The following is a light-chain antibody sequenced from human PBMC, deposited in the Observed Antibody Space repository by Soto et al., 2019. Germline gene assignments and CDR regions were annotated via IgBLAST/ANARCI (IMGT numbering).Light chain of an antibody. CDR3: QQYNNWPLT. CDR2: GAS. J-gene: IGKJ5*01. Sequence: EIVMPQSPATLSVSPGERDTLSCMASQSVSSNLAWYQQKPGQAPRLLIYGASTRATGIPARFSGSGSGTEFTLTISSLQSEDFAVYYCQQYNNWPLTFGQGTRLEIK. V-gene: IGKV3-15*01. CDR1: QSVSSN.